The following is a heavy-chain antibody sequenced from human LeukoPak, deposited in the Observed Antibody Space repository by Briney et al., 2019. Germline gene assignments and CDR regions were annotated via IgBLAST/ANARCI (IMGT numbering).Heavy chain of an antibody. V-gene: IGHV4-34*01. CDR1: GGPFRGFF. CDR3: ARGIFYGGRNQYLWFDL. J-gene: IGHJ5*02. D-gene: IGHD4-23*01. CDR2: VSHSGSS. Sequence: PSETLSLTCAVYGGPFRGFFWSWIRQAPGKGLEWIGEVSHSGSSNYNPSLPSRISISLDTSKSQFSLKLTSVPAADSAVSYCARGIFYGGRNQYLWFDLWGQGTLVTVSS.